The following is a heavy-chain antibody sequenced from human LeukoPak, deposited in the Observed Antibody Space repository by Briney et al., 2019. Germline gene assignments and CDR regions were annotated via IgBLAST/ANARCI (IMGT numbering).Heavy chain of an antibody. J-gene: IGHJ4*02. V-gene: IGHV4-59*12. CDR2: IYYSGST. CDR3: ARDGPDYVWGSYRQRVPFDY. Sequence: PLETLSLTCTVSGGSISTYYWSWIRQPPGKGLEWIGYIYYSGSTNYNPSLKSRVTISVDTSKNQFSLKLSSVTAADTAVYYYARDGPDYVWGSYRQRVPFDYWGQGTLVTVSS. CDR1: GGSISTYY. D-gene: IGHD3-16*02.